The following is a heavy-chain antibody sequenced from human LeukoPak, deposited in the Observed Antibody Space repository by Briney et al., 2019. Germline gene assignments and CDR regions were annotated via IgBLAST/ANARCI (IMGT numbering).Heavy chain of an antibody. D-gene: IGHD1-26*01. CDR3: ARQGYTASYYFLDF. V-gene: IGHV4-4*07. CDR1: GAFISSYW. J-gene: IGHJ4*02. Sequence: SETLSLTCTVSGAFISSYWWGWVRQPAGKGLEWIGRIYVTGSTKFNPSLKSRLTLSMDTSTNQLTLRLTSVTAADTAVYFCARQGYTASYYFLDFWSQGTLVTVSS. CDR2: IYVTGST.